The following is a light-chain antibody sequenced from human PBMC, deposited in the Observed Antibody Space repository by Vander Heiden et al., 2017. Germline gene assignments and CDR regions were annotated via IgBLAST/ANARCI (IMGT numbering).Light chain of an antibody. CDR1: QNIDKR. CDR3: QEYDTYSNT. Sequence: DIQMTHSPSTLSASVGDRVTITCRASQNIDKRLAWYQQKPGKAPKLLIYEASTLENEVPSRFSGGGSGTDFTLTISSLQPDDFATYYCQEYDTYSNTFGQGTNLEIK. V-gene: IGKV1-5*03. J-gene: IGKJ2*01. CDR2: EAS.